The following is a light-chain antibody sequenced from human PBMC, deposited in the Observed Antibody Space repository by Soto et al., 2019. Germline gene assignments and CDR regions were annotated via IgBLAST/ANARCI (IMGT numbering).Light chain of an antibody. Sequence: DIQMTQSPSTLSASVGDRVTITCRASQSISGSLAWYQQKPGKAPKLLIYEASNLKSGVPSRFSGSGSGTEYTLTISSLQPDDSENYYCQQYNGYWTFGQGTRVEIK. V-gene: IGKV1-5*03. J-gene: IGKJ1*01. CDR1: QSISGS. CDR3: QQYNGYWT. CDR2: EAS.